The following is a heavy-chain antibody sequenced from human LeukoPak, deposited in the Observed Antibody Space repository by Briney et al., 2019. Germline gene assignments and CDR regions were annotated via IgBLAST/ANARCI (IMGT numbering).Heavy chain of an antibody. Sequence: SVKVSCKASGGTFCVNAIHWVRQAPGQGLEWMGDIIPIFPKSNYAQKFQGRVTFTADESTSTAYMEMSSLTSEDTAVYYCARDGVRNMGLRLDYWGQGTLVIVSS. V-gene: IGHV1-69*13. CDR2: IIPIFPKS. CDR3: ARDGVRNMGLRLDY. J-gene: IGHJ4*02. CDR1: GGTFCVNA. D-gene: IGHD1-14*01.